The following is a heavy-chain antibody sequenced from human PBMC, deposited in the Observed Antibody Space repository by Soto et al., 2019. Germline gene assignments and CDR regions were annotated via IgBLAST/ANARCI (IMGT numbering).Heavy chain of an antibody. CDR2: INPSGGST. CDR1: GYTFTSYY. CDR3: ARDPPYCGGDCYFLDDY. J-gene: IGHJ4*02. V-gene: IGHV1-46*01. D-gene: IGHD2-21*02. Sequence: ASVKVSCKASGYTFTSYYMHWVRQAPGQGLEWMGIINPSGGSTSYAQKFQGRVTMTRDTSTSTVYMELSSLRSEDTAVYYCARDPPYCGGDCYFLDDYWGQGTLVTVSS.